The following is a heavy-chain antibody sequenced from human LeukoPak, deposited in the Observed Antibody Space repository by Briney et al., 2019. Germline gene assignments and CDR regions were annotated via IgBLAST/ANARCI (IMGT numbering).Heavy chain of an antibody. V-gene: IGHV1-2*02. J-gene: IGHJ5*02. D-gene: IGHD2-2*01. CDR2: INPNSGGT. CDR3: ARGIYPPVVPAAIGWFDP. Sequence: ASVKVSCKASGYTFTGYYMHWVRQAPGQGLEWMGWINPNSGGTNYAQKFQGRVTMTRDTSISTAYMELSRLRSDDTAVYYCARGIYPPVVPAAIGWFDPWGQGTLVTVSS. CDR1: GYTFTGYY.